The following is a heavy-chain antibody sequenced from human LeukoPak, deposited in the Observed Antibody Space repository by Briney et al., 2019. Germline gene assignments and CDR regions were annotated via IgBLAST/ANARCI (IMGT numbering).Heavy chain of an antibody. CDR2: ISGSGGST. Sequence: GGSLRLSCAASGFTFSSYAMSWVRQAPGKGLEWVSAISGSGGSTYADSVKGRFTISRDNSKNTPYLQMNSLRAEDTAVYYCAKLPLRFLEWCYYMDVWGKGTTVTVSS. D-gene: IGHD3-3*01. V-gene: IGHV3-23*01. CDR3: AKLPLRFLEWCYYMDV. J-gene: IGHJ6*03. CDR1: GFTFSSYA.